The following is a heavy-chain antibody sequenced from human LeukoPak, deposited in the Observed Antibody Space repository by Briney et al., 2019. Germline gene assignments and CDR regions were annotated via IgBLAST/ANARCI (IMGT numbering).Heavy chain of an antibody. CDR3: ARTLYIAAVPGGFDY. Sequence: ASVRVSCKASGYTFTGHYMHWVRQAPGQGLEWMGWINPKNAGTNFAQRFQGRVTMTRDTSISTVYMELSRLRSDDTALYYCARTLYIAAVPGGFDYWGQGTLVTVSS. D-gene: IGHD6-13*01. CDR1: GYTFTGHY. J-gene: IGHJ4*02. V-gene: IGHV1-2*02. CDR2: INPKNAGT.